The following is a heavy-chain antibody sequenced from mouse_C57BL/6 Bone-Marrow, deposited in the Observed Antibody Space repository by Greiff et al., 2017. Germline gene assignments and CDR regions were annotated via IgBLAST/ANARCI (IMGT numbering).Heavy chain of an antibody. J-gene: IGHJ3*01. CDR3: ARSVDSSGPFAY. D-gene: IGHD3-2*02. V-gene: IGHV1-19*01. CDR1: GYTFTDYY. CDR2: INPYNGGT. Sequence: VQLQQSGPVLVKPGASVKMSCKASGYTFTDYYMNWVKQSHGKSLEWIGVINPYNGGTSYNQKFKGKATLTVDKSSSTAYMELNSLTSEDSAVYYCARSVDSSGPFAYWGQGTLVTVSA.